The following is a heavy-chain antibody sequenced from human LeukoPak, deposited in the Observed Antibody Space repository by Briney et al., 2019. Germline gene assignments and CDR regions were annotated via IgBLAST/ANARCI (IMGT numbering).Heavy chain of an antibody. J-gene: IGHJ4*02. CDR1: GYTLTELS. D-gene: IGHD5-24*01. V-gene: IGHV1-18*01. Sequence: ASVKVSCKVSGYTLTELSMHWVRQAPGKGLEWMGWISAYNGNTNYAQKLQGRVTMTTDTSTSTAYMELRSLRSDDTAVYYCARVGATIDTDGYNYGISRFWGQGTLVTVSS. CDR3: ARVGATIDTDGYNYGISRF. CDR2: ISAYNGNT.